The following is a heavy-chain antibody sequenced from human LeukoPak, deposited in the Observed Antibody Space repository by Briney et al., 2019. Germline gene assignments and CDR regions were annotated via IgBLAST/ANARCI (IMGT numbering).Heavy chain of an antibody. V-gene: IGHV4-31*03. CDR2: IYYSGST. Sequence: KTSETLSLTCTVSGGSISSGGYYWSWIRQHPGKGLEWIGYIYYSGSTYYNPSLKSRVTISVDTSKNQFSLKLSSVTAADTAVYYCASTSPPAGYFDPHYFDYWGQGTLVTVSS. CDR3: ASTSPPAGYFDPHYFDY. J-gene: IGHJ4*02. CDR1: GGSISSGGYY. D-gene: IGHD3-9*01.